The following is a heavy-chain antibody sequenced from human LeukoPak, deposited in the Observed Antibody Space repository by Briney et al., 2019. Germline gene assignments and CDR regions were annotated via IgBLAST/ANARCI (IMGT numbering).Heavy chain of an antibody. J-gene: IGHJ6*03. CDR3: ARDYRGYCSGGSCYSRPNYYYYYMDV. Sequence: ASVKVSCKASGYTFTSYGISWVRQAPGQGLEWMGWISAYNGNTNYAQKLQGRVTMTTDTSTSTAYMELRSLRSDDTAVYYCARDYRGYCSGGSCYSRPNYYYYYMDVWSKGTTVTISS. V-gene: IGHV1-18*01. CDR1: GYTFTSYG. CDR2: ISAYNGNT. D-gene: IGHD2-15*01.